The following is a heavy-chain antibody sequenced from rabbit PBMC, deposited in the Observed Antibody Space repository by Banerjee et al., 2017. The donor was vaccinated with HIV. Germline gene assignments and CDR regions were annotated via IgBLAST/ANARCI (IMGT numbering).Heavy chain of an antibody. CDR1: GVSFSGDSY. CDR2: IDSGSSGFT. D-gene: IGHD8-1*01. Sequence: QEQLEESGGDLVKPGASLTLTCTASGVSFSGDSYMCWVRQAPGKGLEWIVCIDSGSSGFTYFASWAKGRFTISKTSSTTVTLQMTSLTAADTATYFCARDAGTGDYIDVFFSLWGQGTLVTVS. V-gene: IGHV1S45*01. CDR3: ARDAGTGDYIDVFFSL. J-gene: IGHJ4*01.